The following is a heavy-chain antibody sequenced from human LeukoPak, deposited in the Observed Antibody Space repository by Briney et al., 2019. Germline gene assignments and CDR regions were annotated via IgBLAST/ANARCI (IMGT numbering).Heavy chain of an antibody. J-gene: IGHJ4*02. Sequence: PGGSLRLSCAASGFTFSSYAMSWVRQAPGKGLEWVPAISGSGGSTYYADSVKGRFTISRDNSKNTLYLQMNSLRAEDTAVYYCAKDLRAVAAAADNDYWGQGTLVTVSS. D-gene: IGHD6-13*01. CDR1: GFTFSSYA. V-gene: IGHV3-23*01. CDR2: ISGSGGST. CDR3: AKDLRAVAAAADNDY.